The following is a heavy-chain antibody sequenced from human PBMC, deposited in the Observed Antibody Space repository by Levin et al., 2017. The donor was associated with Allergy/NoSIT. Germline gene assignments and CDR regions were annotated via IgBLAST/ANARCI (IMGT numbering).Heavy chain of an antibody. J-gene: IGHJ4*02. D-gene: IGHD3-10*01. Sequence: KTSETLSLTCTVSGGSISSGDYFWTWIRQHPGKGLEWIGYIFNSGSTYYNPSLKSRITMSIDTSKNLFSLKVNSVTAADTAVYYCAREGRESLDYWGQGTLVTVSS. V-gene: IGHV4-31*03. CDR2: IFNSGST. CDR3: AREGRESLDY. CDR1: GGSISSGDYF.